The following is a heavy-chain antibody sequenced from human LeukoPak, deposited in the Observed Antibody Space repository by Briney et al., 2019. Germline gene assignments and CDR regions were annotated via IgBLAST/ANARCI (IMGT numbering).Heavy chain of an antibody. CDR3: VSWLPSRAADPLNH. V-gene: IGHV3-7*02. CDR1: GVSFSIYW. CDR2: TNEAGSDK. Sequence: GGSLRLSCAASGVSFSIYWMSWVRQAPGKGLEWVAHTNEAGSDKYYVDSVKGRFTISRDNAKNSLYLHMNSLRAEDTALYYCVSWLPSRAADPLNHWGQGTLVTVSS. D-gene: IGHD6-13*01. J-gene: IGHJ5*02.